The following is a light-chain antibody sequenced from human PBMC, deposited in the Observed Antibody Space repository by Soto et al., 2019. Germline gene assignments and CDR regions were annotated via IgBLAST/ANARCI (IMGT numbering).Light chain of an antibody. CDR2: GAS. Sequence: EIVMTKSPATMSVSPVERATLSCRASQSVSGNLAWYQQKPGQAPRLLIYGASTRATGIPARFSGSGSGTEFTLTISSLQSEDFAVYYCQQYNNWPQTFGQGTKVDIK. V-gene: IGKV3-15*01. CDR3: QQYNNWPQT. J-gene: IGKJ1*01. CDR1: QSVSGN.